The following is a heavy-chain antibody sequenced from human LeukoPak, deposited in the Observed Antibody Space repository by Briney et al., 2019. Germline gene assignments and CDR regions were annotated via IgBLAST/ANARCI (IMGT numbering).Heavy chain of an antibody. Sequence: GGSLRLSCAASGFTVSTNYMSWVRQAPGKGLEWVSAISSSGDSTYYADSVKGRFTISRDNSKNTLYVHMNSLRAEDTAVYYCAGPSSGSYYFDYWGQGTLVTVSS. V-gene: IGHV3-53*01. J-gene: IGHJ4*02. D-gene: IGHD1-26*01. CDR2: ISSSGDST. CDR3: AGPSSGSYYFDY. CDR1: GFTVSTNY.